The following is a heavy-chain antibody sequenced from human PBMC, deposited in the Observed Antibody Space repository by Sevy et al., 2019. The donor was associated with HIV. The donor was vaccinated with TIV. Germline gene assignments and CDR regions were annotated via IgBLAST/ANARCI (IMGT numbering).Heavy chain of an antibody. D-gene: IGHD6-19*01. CDR3: ARDPGLAADYYYYGMDL. Sequence: GGSLRLSCAASGFTFSSYWMSWVRQAPGKGLEWVANIKQDGSEKYYVDSVKGRFTISRDNAKNSLYLQMNSLRAEDTAVYYCARDPGLAADYYYYGMDLWGQGTTVTVSS. V-gene: IGHV3-7*01. CDR1: GFTFSSYW. CDR2: IKQDGSEK. J-gene: IGHJ6*02.